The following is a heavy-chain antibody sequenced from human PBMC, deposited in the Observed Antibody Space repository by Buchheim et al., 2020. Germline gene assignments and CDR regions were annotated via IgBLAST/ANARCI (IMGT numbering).Heavy chain of an antibody. D-gene: IGHD4-17*01. CDR2: ISNSKRSI. J-gene: IGHJ4*02. CDR1: GFIFSDYS. CDR3: ARRYGDYPGSFEY. V-gene: IGHV3-48*02. Sequence: EVQLVESGGGLVQPGGSLRLSCAASGFIFSDYSMSWVRQAPGKGLEWVSYISNSKRSIYYADSVKGRFTISRDNVKNSLYLQMNSLRDEDTAVYYCARRYGDYPGSFEYWGQGTL.